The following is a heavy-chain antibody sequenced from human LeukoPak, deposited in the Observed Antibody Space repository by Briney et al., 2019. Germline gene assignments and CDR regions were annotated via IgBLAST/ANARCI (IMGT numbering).Heavy chain of an antibody. J-gene: IGHJ4*02. Sequence: GGSLRLSCAPSGFTFSSYAMHWVRQAPGKGLEWVAVIWYDGSNKYYADSVKGRFTISRDNSKNTLYLQMNSLRAEDTAMYYCARSGSYFGAEYDYWGQGTLVTVSS. D-gene: IGHD1-26*01. CDR3: ARSGSYFGAEYDY. V-gene: IGHV3-33*01. CDR2: IWYDGSNK. CDR1: GFTFSSYA.